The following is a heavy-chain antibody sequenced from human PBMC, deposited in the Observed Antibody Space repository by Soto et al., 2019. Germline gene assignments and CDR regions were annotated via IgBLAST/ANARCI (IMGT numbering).Heavy chain of an antibody. CDR3: AREIVTAGGNNYFDP. D-gene: IGHD2-21*02. J-gene: IGHJ5*02. CDR2: VYHTGDT. V-gene: IGHV4-4*01. Sequence: LSLTCGVSGGTVASSHWWSWVRQSPGRGLEWIGNVYHTGDTNFNPSLQSRVTFSVDKSNNQFSLRLTSVTAADTAVYFCAREIVTAGGNNYFDPWGPGTLVTVS. CDR1: GGTVASSHW.